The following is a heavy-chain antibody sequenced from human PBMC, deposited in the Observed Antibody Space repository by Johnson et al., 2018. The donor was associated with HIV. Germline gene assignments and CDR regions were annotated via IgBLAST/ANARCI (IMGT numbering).Heavy chain of an antibody. CDR3: SIDPIFLDYWYHSSP. CDR1: GFTFSTYG. D-gene: IGHD6-6*01. Sequence: VQLVESGGGLVQPGGSLRLSCAASGFTFSTYGMHWVRQAPGRGLEYVSAISSNGGSTYYANSVKGRFTISRDNAKNSLYLQMNSLRADDTAVYFCSIDPIFLDYWYHSSPWGQGTMVTVSS. J-gene: IGHJ3*01. CDR2: ISSNGGST. V-gene: IGHV3-64*01.